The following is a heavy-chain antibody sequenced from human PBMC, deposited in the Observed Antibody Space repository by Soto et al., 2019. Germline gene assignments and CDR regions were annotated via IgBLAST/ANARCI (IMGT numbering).Heavy chain of an antibody. CDR2: IYPGDSDT. CDR1: GYRFASYG. V-gene: IGHV5-51*01. D-gene: IGHD6-6*01. J-gene: IGHJ6*02. Sequence: GESQHISCQGAGYRFASYGNGWVRQMPVKDLEWMGIIYPGDSDTRYSPSFQGQVTISADKSLRTAYLQWTSLKASDTALYYCARTRSFTLGFYYDGMDVWGQGTTVTVSS. CDR3: ARTRSFTLGFYYDGMDV.